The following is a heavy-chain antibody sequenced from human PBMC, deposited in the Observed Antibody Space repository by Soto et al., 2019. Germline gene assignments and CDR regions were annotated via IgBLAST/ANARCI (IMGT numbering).Heavy chain of an antibody. CDR3: TRGLSSSSF. D-gene: IGHD6-6*01. CDR1: GFTFNDYG. J-gene: IGHJ4*02. V-gene: IGHV3-74*01. CDR2: ISSDGSNT. Sequence: EVQLEESGGGLVQPGGSLRLSCAASGFTFNDYGMHWVRQAAGRGLVWVSRISSDGSNTIYADSVKVRFTISRDNAKITVYLQMNSLRAEDTAMYYCTRGLSSSSFWGQGTLVTVSS.